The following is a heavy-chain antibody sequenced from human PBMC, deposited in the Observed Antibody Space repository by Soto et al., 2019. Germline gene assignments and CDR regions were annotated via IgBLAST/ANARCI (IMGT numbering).Heavy chain of an antibody. V-gene: IGHV4-39*01. CDR3: ARRAVGATSYIDY. Sequence: SETLSLTCTVSGGSISSSSYYWGWIRQPPGKGLEWIGNIYYSGSTYYNPSLKSRVTMSVDTSKNQFSLKLNSVTAADTAVYYCARRAVGATSYIDYWGQGTLVTVSS. D-gene: IGHD1-26*01. CDR2: IYYSGST. CDR1: GGSISSSSYY. J-gene: IGHJ4*02.